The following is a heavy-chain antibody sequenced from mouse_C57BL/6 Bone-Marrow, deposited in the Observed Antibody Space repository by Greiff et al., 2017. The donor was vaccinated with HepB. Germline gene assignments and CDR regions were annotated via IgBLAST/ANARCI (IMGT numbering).Heavy chain of an antibody. CDR3: ARCGGCYYGRFDY. CDR2: IDPSYSYT. V-gene: IGHV1-59*01. CDR1: GYTFTSYW. D-gene: IGHD1-1*01. J-gene: IGHJ2*01. Sequence: VQLQQPGAELVRPGTSVKLSCKASGYTFTSYWMHWVKQRPGQGLEWIGVIDPSYSYTNYNQKFKGKATLTVDTSSSTAYMQLSSLTSEDSAVYDCARCGGCYYGRFDYGGQGTTLPVSS.